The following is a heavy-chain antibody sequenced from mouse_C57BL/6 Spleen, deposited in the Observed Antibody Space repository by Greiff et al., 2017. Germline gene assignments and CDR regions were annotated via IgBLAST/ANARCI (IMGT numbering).Heavy chain of an antibody. V-gene: IGHV1-69*01. J-gene: IGHJ4*01. CDR2: IDPSDSYT. D-gene: IGHD2-5*01. CDR3: ARKPNYSNSMDY. Sequence: QVQLQQPGAELVLPGASVKLSCKASGYTFTSYWMHWVKQRPGQGLEWIGEIDPSDSYTNYNQKFKGKSTLNVDKSSSTAYMLLSSLTSEDSAVYYCARKPNYSNSMDYWGQGTSVTVSS. CDR1: GYTFTSYW.